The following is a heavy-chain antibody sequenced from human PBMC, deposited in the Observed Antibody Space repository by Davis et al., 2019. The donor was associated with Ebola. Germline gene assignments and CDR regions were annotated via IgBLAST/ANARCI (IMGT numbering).Heavy chain of an antibody. D-gene: IGHD1-1*01. V-gene: IGHV4-61*08. CDR1: GGSISSGGYS. CDR2: IYYSGST. Sequence: PSETLSLTCAVSGGSISSGGYSWSWIRQPPGKGLEWIGYIYYSGSTNYNPSLKSRVTISVDTSKNQFSLKLSSVTAADTAVYYCARTIQLERLGGWFDPWGQGTLVTVSS. J-gene: IGHJ5*02. CDR3: ARTIQLERLGGWFDP.